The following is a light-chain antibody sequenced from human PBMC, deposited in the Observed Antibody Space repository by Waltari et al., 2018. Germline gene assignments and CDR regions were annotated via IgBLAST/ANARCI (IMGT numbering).Light chain of an antibody. CDR3: QQYYSTGT. CDR1: QDISNY. Sequence: DIQMTQSPSSLSASVGDRVTITCQASQDISNYLNWYQQKPGKAPKLLIYDASNLETGVPSRFSGSGSGTDFTFTISSLQPEDIATYYCQQYYSTGTFGPGTKVDIK. CDR2: DAS. V-gene: IGKV1-33*01. J-gene: IGKJ3*01.